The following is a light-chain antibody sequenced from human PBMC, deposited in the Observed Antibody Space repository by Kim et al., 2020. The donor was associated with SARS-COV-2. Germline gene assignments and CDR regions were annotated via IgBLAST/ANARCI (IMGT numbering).Light chain of an antibody. Sequence: LSPGESATLSCRASQSVSSNLAWYQPKPGQAPRLLIYDASNRATGIPARFSGSGSGTDFTLTISSLEPEDFAVYYCQQRANWPITFGQGTRLEIK. V-gene: IGKV3-11*01. CDR3: QQRANWPIT. J-gene: IGKJ5*01. CDR1: QSVSSN. CDR2: DAS.